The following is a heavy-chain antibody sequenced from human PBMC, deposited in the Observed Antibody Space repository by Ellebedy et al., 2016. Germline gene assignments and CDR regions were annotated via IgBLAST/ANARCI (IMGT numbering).Heavy chain of an antibody. V-gene: IGHV1-24*01. CDR1: GYTLTELS. CDR2: FDPEDGET. J-gene: IGHJ4*02. D-gene: IGHD6-13*01. Sequence: ASVKVSCKVSGYTLTELSMHWVRQAPGKGLEWMGGFDPEDGETIYAQKLQGRVTMTEDTSTDTAYMELSSLRSEDTAVYYCAREVIPAAGIQPNFDYWGQGTLVTVSS. CDR3: AREVIPAAGIQPNFDY.